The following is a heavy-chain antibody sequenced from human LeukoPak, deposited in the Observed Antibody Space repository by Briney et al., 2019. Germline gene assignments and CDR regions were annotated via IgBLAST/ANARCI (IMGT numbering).Heavy chain of an antibody. D-gene: IGHD2-21*01. CDR3: ARDPGRAYPSDAFDI. CDR1: GFTFSSYS. Sequence: GGSLRLSCAASGFTFSSYSMNWVRQAPGKGLEWVSSISSSSSYIYYADSVKGRFTISRDNAKNSLYLQMNSLRAEDTAAYYCARDPGRAYPSDAFDIWGQGTMVTVSS. V-gene: IGHV3-21*01. CDR2: ISSSSSYI. J-gene: IGHJ3*02.